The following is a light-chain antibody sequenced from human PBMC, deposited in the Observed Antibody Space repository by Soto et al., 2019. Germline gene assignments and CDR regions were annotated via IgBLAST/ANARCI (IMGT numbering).Light chain of an antibody. CDR1: QSVSSN. CDR3: HQYDDGPYT. V-gene: IGKV3-15*01. CDR2: GAS. Sequence: EIVMTQSPATLSVSPGERATLSGRASQSVSSNVAWYQQIPGQTPRLLIYGASTRATGIPVRFSGSGSGTEFTLTISSLQSEDFAVYYCHQYDDGPYTFGQGTKVEI. J-gene: IGKJ2*01.